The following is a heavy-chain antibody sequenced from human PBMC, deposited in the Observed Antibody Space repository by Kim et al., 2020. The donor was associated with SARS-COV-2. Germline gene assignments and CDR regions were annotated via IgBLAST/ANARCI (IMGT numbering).Heavy chain of an antibody. Sequence: GGSLRLSCAASGFTFSSYAMSWVRQAPGKGLEYVSTISTSGDKTYYADSVKGRFTISRDNTKNTLYLQMNSLRAEDTAVYYCAKDHGDYDGSGYQHYFAYWGQGTLVTVSS. CDR2: ISTSGDKT. V-gene: IGHV3-23*01. CDR1: GFTFSSYA. CDR3: AKDHGDYDGSGYQHYFAY. J-gene: IGHJ4*02. D-gene: IGHD3-22*01.